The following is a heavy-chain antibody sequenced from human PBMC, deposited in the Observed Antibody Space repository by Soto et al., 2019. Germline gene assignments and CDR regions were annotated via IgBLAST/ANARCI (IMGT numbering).Heavy chain of an antibody. V-gene: IGHV4-30-4*01. CDR2: IPSRGRP. CDR3: DRGTYSGYDFGL. J-gene: IGHJ5*02. CDR1: GASVAGGSYY. D-gene: IGHD5-12*01. Sequence: QVQLRESGPGLVKPSQTLSLTCSVSGASVAGGSYYWSWVRQPPGQGLEWIGYIPSRGRPFYNPSPESRGTISADTSKNQLSLQLTSVTAADTAVYYCDRGTYSGYDFGLWGQGTLVTVSS.